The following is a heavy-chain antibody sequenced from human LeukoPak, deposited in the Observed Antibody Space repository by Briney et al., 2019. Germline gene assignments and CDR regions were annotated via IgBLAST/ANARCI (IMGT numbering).Heavy chain of an antibody. CDR3: ARDLGYCSGGRCYARDYFDY. CDR1: GFTFSSYW. V-gene: IGHV3-21*01. Sequence: PGGSLRLSCAASGFTFSSYWMSWVRQAPGKGLEWVSSIISSSTYIYYAASVKGRFTISRDNAKNSLYLQMNSLRAEDTAVYYCARDLGYCSGGRCYARDYFDYWGQGTLVTVSS. D-gene: IGHD2-15*01. J-gene: IGHJ4*02. CDR2: IISSSTYI.